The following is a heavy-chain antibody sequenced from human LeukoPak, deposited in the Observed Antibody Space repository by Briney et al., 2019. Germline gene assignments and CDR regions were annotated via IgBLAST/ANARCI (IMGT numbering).Heavy chain of an antibody. Sequence: GGSLRLSCSASGSTFSSYAMHWVRQAPGKGLEYVSAISSNGGSTYYADSVKGRFTISRDNSKNTLYLQMSSLRAEDTAVYYCVKDVSRYSGYDSTFDYWGQGTLVTVSS. J-gene: IGHJ4*02. CDR1: GSTFSSYA. V-gene: IGHV3-64D*06. CDR2: ISSNGGST. CDR3: VKDVSRYSGYDSTFDY. D-gene: IGHD5-12*01.